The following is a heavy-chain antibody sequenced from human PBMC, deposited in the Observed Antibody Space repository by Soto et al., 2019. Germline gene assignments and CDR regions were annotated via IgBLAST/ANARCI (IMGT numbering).Heavy chain of an antibody. Sequence: EVQLVESGGGLVQPGGSLRLSCAASGFTFSSYSMNWVRQAPGKGLEWVSYISNSTIYYADSVKGRFTISRDNAKISLYLQMNSLRAEDTAVYYCAREGDSSGWYNWFDPWGQGTLVTVSS. V-gene: IGHV3-48*01. CDR2: ISNSTI. CDR1: GFTFSSYS. D-gene: IGHD3-22*01. CDR3: AREGDSSGWYNWFDP. J-gene: IGHJ5*02.